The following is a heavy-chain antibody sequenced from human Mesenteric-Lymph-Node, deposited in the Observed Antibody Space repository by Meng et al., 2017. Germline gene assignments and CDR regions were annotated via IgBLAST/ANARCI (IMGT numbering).Heavy chain of an antibody. J-gene: IGHJ6*02. CDR3: ARVDSSRPLNYYYYGMDV. CDR1: GCILSSYA. D-gene: IGHD6-13*01. Sequence: SVKVSCQASGCILSSYAISWVRQPPGQGLEWMGGIIPIFGTANYAQKSQGRVTITADESTSTAYMELSSLRLRDTAVYYCARVDSSRPLNYYYYGMDVWGQGTTVTVSS. V-gene: IGHV1-69*13. CDR2: IIPIFGTA.